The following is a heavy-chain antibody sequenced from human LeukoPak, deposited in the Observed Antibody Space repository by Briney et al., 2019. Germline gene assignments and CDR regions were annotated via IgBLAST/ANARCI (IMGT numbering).Heavy chain of an antibody. CDR3: ARLQRITMNDFDI. V-gene: IGHV4-39*07. Sequence: SETLSLTCTVSGGSISSSSYYWGWIRQPPGKGLEWIGSIYYSGSTYYNPSLKSRVTISVDKSKHQFSLKLRSVTAADTAVYYCARLQRITMNDFDIWGQGTMVTVSS. D-gene: IGHD3-22*01. CDR2: IYYSGST. CDR1: GGSISSSSYY. J-gene: IGHJ3*02.